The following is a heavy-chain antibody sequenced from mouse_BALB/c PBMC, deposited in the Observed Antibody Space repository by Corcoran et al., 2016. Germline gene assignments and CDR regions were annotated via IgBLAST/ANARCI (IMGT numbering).Heavy chain of an antibody. CDR3: ATFYGYDSNWYFDV. D-gene: IGHD2-9*01. CDR1: GYTFTNYG. Sequence: QIQLVQSGPVLKKPGETVKISCKASGYTFTNYGMNWVKQAPGKGLKWMGWINTYTGEPTYADDFKGRFAFSLETSASTAYLQINNLKNEDTATYFCATFYGYDSNWYFDVWGAGTTVTVSS. V-gene: IGHV9-3-1*01. J-gene: IGHJ1*01. CDR2: INTYTGEP.